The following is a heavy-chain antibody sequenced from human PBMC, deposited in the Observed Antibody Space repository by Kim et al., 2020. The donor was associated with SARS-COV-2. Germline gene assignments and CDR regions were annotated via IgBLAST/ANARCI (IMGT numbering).Heavy chain of an antibody. J-gene: IGHJ5*02. Sequence: SVKVSCKASGGTFSSYTISWVRQAPGQGLEWMGRIIPILGIANYAQKFQGRVTITADKSTSTAYMELSSLRSEDTAVYYCARAARGSYVRWFDPWGQGTLVTVSS. D-gene: IGHD1-26*01. CDR1: GGTFSSYT. CDR3: ARAARGSYVRWFDP. V-gene: IGHV1-69*02. CDR2: IIPILGIA.